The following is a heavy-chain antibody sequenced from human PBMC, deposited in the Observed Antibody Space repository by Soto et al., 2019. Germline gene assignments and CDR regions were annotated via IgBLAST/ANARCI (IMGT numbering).Heavy chain of an antibody. CDR1: GFTFSNYG. V-gene: IGHV3-30*19. Sequence: QVQLVESGGGVVQPGRSLRLSCTASGFTFSNYGMHWIRQAPGKGLQWVAVIPHGETYQYYLDSVKGRFTISRDNSKDTLYLQMNNLRVEDTAVYYCVRDDDNLDNGLDHWGQGTLVTVSS. CDR2: IPHGETYQ. D-gene: IGHD1-1*01. CDR3: VRDDDNLDNGLDH. J-gene: IGHJ4*02.